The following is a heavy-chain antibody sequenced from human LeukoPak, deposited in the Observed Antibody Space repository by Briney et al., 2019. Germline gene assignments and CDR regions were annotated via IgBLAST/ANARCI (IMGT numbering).Heavy chain of an antibody. CDR2: VSYDGSNK. V-gene: IGHV3-30*18. D-gene: IGHD6-13*01. J-gene: IGHJ6*02. CDR3: AKCAAAAGTLSSYGMDI. CDR1: GFTFSSYG. Sequence: GGSLRLSCAASGFTFSSYGMHWVRQAPGKGLEWVAAVSYDGSNKYFADSVKGRFTISRDNSRNTLYLQMNSLRAEGTAVYYCAKCAAAAGTLSSYGMDIWGQGTTVTVS.